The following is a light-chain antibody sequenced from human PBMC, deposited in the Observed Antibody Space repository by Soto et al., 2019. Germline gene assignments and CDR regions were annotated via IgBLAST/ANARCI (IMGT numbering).Light chain of an antibody. Sequence: QSVLPQPASVSGSPGQSITISCTGTSSDVGSYNLVSWYQQHPGKAPKHMIYEGSKRPSRVSNRFSGSKSGNTASLTNSGLQAYDEADYYCRSYAGSSSYVFGTGTKLTVL. V-gene: IGLV2-23*01. CDR2: EGS. J-gene: IGLJ1*01. CDR3: RSYAGSSSYV. CDR1: SSDVGSYNL.